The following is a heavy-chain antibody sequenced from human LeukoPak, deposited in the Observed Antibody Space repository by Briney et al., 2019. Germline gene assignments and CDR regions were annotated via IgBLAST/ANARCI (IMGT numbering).Heavy chain of an antibody. CDR1: GYTFTSYG. CDR3: ARDSSTSWPLSYYYYYYYMDV. Sequence: ASVKVSCKASGYTFTSYGISWVRQAPGQGLEWMGWISAYNGNTNYAQKLQGRVTMTTDTSTSTAYMELRSLRSDDTAVYYCARDSSTSWPLSYYYYYYYMDVWGKGTTVTISS. D-gene: IGHD2-2*01. J-gene: IGHJ6*03. V-gene: IGHV1-18*01. CDR2: ISAYNGNT.